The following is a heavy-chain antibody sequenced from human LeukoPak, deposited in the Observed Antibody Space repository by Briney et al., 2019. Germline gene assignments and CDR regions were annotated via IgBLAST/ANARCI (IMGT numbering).Heavy chain of an antibody. CDR1: GGSISSSSYY. D-gene: IGHD6-13*01. Sequence: PSETLSLTCTVSGGSISSSSYYWGWIRQPPGKGLEWIGSIYYSGSTYYNPSLKSRVTISVDTSKNQYSLKLSSVTAADTAVYYCARQNSGFIAAAGRFDYWGQGTLVTVSS. J-gene: IGHJ4*02. CDR3: ARQNSGFIAAAGRFDY. V-gene: IGHV4-39*01. CDR2: IYYSGST.